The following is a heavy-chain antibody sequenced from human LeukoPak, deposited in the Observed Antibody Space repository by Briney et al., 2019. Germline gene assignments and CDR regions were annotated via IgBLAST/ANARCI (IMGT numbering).Heavy chain of an antibody. CDR3: ASNLGAYSGYDKGAPDFEY. CDR2: FDPEDGET. CDR1: GYTLTELS. D-gene: IGHD5-12*01. Sequence: ASVKVSCKVSGYTLTELSMHWVRQAPGKGLEWMGGFDPEDGETIYAQKFQGRVTMTEDQSTDTAYMELSSLRSEDTAVYYCASNLGAYSGYDKGAPDFEYWGQGNLVTVSS. J-gene: IGHJ4*02. V-gene: IGHV1-24*01.